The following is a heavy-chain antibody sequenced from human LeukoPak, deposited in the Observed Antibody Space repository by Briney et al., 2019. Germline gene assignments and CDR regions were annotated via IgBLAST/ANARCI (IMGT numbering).Heavy chain of an antibody. Sequence: SETLSLTCAVYGGSFSGYYWSWIRQPPGKGLEWIGEINHSGSTNYNPSLKSRVTISVDTSKNQFSLKLSSVTAADTAVYYCARAGIVAAGTFAFDIWGQGTMVTVSS. CDR3: ARAGIVAAGTFAFDI. CDR2: INHSGST. V-gene: IGHV4-34*01. D-gene: IGHD6-13*01. CDR1: GGSFSGYY. J-gene: IGHJ3*02.